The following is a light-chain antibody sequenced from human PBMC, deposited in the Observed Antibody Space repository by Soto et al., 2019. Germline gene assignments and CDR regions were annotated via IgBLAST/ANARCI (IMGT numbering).Light chain of an antibody. V-gene: IGLV2-14*01. CDR1: SSDVGGYNY. Sequence: QPALTQPASVSGSPGQSITISCTGTSSDVGGYNYVSWYQQHPGKAPKLMIYDVSDRPSGVSNRFPGSKSGNTASLTISGLQAEDEADYYCSSYTSGFYVFGTGTKLTVL. J-gene: IGLJ1*01. CDR3: SSYTSGFYV. CDR2: DVS.